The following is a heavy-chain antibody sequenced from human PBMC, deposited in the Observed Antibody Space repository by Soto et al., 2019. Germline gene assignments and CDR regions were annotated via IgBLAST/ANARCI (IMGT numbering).Heavy chain of an antibody. CDR1: GFTFSSYS. Sequence: GGSLRLSCAASGFTFSSYSMNWVRQAPGKGLEWVSSISSSSSYIYYADSVKGRFTISRDNAKNSLYLQMNSLRAEDTAVYYCVRDMFVIDSPAHTPYLYAFDIWGEETMVTVSS. CDR3: VRDMFVIDSPAHTPYLYAFDI. D-gene: IGHD3-16*02. V-gene: IGHV3-21*01. J-gene: IGHJ3*02. CDR2: ISSSSSYI.